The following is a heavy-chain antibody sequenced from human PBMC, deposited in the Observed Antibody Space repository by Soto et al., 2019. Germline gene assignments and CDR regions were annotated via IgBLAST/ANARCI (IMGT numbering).Heavy chain of an antibody. CDR2: INSDGSST. J-gene: IGHJ4*02. CDR3: TRVYSSRYHYFDY. CDR1: GFTFSSYW. Sequence: GGSLRLSCAASGFTFSSYWIHWVRQAPGKGLMWVSRINSDGSSTNYADSVKGRFTISRDNAKNTLYLQMSSLRAEDTAVYYCTRVYSSRYHYFDYWGQGTLVIVSS. V-gene: IGHV3-74*01. D-gene: IGHD6-25*01.